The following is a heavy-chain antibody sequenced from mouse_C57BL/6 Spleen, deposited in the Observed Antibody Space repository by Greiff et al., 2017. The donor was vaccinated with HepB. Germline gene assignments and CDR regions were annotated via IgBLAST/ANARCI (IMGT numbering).Heavy chain of an antibody. J-gene: IGHJ4*01. CDR2: INPNNGGT. CDR3: AKAYYSNFYAMDY. CDR1: GYTFTDYN. V-gene: IGHV1-22*01. D-gene: IGHD2-5*01. Sequence: EVQLQQSGPELVKPGASVKMSCKASGYTFTDYNMHWVKQSHGKSLEWIGYINPNNGGTSYNQKFKGKATLTVNKSSSTAYMELRSLTSEVSAVYYGAKAYYSNFYAMDYWGQGTSVTVAS.